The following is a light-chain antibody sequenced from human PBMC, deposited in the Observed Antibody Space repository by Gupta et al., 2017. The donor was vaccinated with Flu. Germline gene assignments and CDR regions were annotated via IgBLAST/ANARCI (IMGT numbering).Light chain of an antibody. V-gene: IGLV3-1*01. CDR2: QDS. CDR1: TLGNKY. Sequence: SYELTQPPSVSVSPGQTASIACSGDTLGNKYVCWYRQKPGQSPTLVLFQDSKRPSGIPERFSGSNSGNTATLTISGAQARDEADYYCHTWDNSIGVFGGGTKLTVL. J-gene: IGLJ3*02. CDR3: HTWDNSIGV.